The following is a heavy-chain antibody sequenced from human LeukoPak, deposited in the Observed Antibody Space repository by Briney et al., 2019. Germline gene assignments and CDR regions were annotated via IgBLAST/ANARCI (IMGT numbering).Heavy chain of an antibody. J-gene: IGHJ5*02. CDR3: ARDLVVRGRWSWFDP. CDR1: GFPFSAYW. CDR2: ITGDGSDT. Sequence: GGSLRLSCPASGFPFSAYWMHWVRQAPGKGLVWVSLITGDGSDTSYADSVKGRFTISRDNAKNSLYLQMNSLRAEDTAVYYCARDLVVRGRWSWFDPWGQGTLVTVSS. D-gene: IGHD3-10*01. V-gene: IGHV3-74*01.